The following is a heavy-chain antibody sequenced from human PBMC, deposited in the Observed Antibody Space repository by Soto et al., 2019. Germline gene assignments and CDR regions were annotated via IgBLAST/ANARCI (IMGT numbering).Heavy chain of an antibody. CDR2: ISYDGSNK. V-gene: IGHV3-30-3*01. D-gene: IGHD4-4*01. CDR3: ARPLWRDDYNWGYFDL. J-gene: IGHJ2*01. Sequence: QVQLVESGGGVVQPGRSLRLSCAASGFTFSSYAMHWVRQAPGKGLEWVAVISYDGSNKYYADSVKGRFTISRDYSKNTLYLQMNSLRAEDTAVYYCARPLWRDDYNWGYFDLWGRGTLVTVSS. CDR1: GFTFSSYA.